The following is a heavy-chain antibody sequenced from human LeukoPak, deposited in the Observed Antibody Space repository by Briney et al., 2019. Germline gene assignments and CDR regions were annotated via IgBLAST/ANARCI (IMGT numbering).Heavy chain of an antibody. V-gene: IGHV3-74*01. J-gene: IGHJ4*02. CDR2: INPDGSYT. CDR1: GFTFSPFW. Sequence: PGGSLRLSCAASGFTFSPFWMHWVRQAPGKGLVWVSRINPDGSYTDYADSVEGRFTISRDNTKNTLYLQMNSLRADDTSLYFCAKDVRGARDYGGQGTLVTVSS. CDR3: AKDVRGARDY. D-gene: IGHD1-26*01.